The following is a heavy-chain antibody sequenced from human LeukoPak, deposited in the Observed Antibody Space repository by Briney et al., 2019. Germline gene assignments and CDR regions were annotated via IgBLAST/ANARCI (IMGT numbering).Heavy chain of an antibody. V-gene: IGHV4-59*08. CDR1: GGSISSYY. CDR3: ARSITGRLGWFDP. CDR2: IYYSRST. Sequence: SETLSLTCTVSGGSISSYYWSWIRQPPGKGLEWIGYIYYSRSTNYNPSLKSRVTISVDTSKNQFSLKLSSVTAADTAVYYCARSITGRLGWFDPWGQGTLVTVSS. J-gene: IGHJ5*02.